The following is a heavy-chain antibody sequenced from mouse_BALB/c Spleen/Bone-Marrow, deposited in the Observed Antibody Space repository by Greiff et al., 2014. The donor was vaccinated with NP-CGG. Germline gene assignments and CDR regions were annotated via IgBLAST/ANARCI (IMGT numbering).Heavy chain of an antibody. D-gene: IGHD1-1*01. CDR1: GFTFSNYW. J-gene: IGHJ3*01. Sequence: EVMLVESGGGLVQPGGSMKLSCVASGFTFSNYWMNWVRQSPEKGLEWVAEIRLKSNNYATHYAESVKGRFTISRDDSKSSVYLQMNNLRTEDTGIYYCTDYSWFPCWGQGTLVTVSA. CDR2: IRLKSNNYAT. V-gene: IGHV6-6*02. CDR3: TDYSWFPC.